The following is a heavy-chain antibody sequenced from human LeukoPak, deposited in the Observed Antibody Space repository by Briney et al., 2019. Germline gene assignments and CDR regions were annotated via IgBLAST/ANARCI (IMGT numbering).Heavy chain of an antibody. CDR3: ATSYYYDSSGYPSYFDY. D-gene: IGHD3-22*01. CDR2: ISAYNGNT. V-gene: IGHV1-18*04. Sequence: ASVKVSCKASGYTFSSYYMQWVRQAPGQGLEWMGWISAYNGNTNYAQKLQGRVTMTTDTSTNTAYMELRSLRSDDTAVYYCATSYYYDSSGYPSYFDYWGQGTLVTVSS. J-gene: IGHJ4*02. CDR1: GYTFSSYY.